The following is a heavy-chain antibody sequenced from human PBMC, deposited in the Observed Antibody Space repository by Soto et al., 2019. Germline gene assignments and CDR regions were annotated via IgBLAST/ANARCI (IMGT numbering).Heavy chain of an antibody. Sequence: SETLSLTCTVSGGSISSSSYYWGWIRQPPGKGLEWIGSIYYSGSTYYNPSLKSRVTISVDTSKNQFSLKLSSVTAADTAVYYCARGFLSYDILTGPDYWGQGTLVTVSS. CDR2: IYYSGST. CDR3: ARGFLSYDILTGPDY. CDR1: GGSISSSSYY. J-gene: IGHJ4*02. D-gene: IGHD3-9*01. V-gene: IGHV4-39*01.